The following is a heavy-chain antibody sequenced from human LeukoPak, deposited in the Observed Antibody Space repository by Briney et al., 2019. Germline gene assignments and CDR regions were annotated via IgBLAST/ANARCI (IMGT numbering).Heavy chain of an antibody. Sequence: GASLKIYCKGSGYISTSYWIGWVRQLPGKGLEWMGSIYPGDSDTRYSPSFQGQVTISADKSISTAYLQWSSLKASATATYYCARRIYSSSWYFFDYWGQGTLVTVSS. J-gene: IGHJ4*02. D-gene: IGHD6-13*01. CDR3: ARRIYSSSWYFFDY. CDR1: GYISTSYW. V-gene: IGHV5-51*01. CDR2: IYPGDSDT.